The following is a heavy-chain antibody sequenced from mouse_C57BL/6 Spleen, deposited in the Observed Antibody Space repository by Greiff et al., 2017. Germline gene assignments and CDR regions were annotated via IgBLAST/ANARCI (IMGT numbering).Heavy chain of an antibody. CDR2: IDPSDSYT. Sequence: VQLQQSGAELVMPGASVKLSCKASGYTFTSYWMHWVKQRPGQGLEWIGEIDPSDSYTNYNEKFKSKATLTVDTSSSTAYMQLSSLTSEDSAVXYCARYNYGSPDWYVDVWGTGTTVTVSS. D-gene: IGHD1-1*01. CDR3: ARYNYGSPDWYVDV. J-gene: IGHJ1*03. V-gene: IGHV1-69*01. CDR1: GYTFTSYW.